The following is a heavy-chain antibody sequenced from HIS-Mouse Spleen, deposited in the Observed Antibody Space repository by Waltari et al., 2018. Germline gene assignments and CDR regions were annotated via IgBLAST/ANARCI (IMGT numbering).Heavy chain of an antibody. CDR2: IYYSGST. J-gene: IGHJ2*01. D-gene: IGHD6-13*01. V-gene: IGHV4-39*07. Sequence: QLQLQESGPGLVKPSETLSPTCTVSGGSISSSSYYWGWIRQPPGKGLEWIGSIYYSGSTDYNPSLKSRVTISVDTSKNQFSLKLSSVTAADTAVYYCAREIPYSSSWYDWYFDLWGRGTLVTVSS. CDR3: AREIPYSSSWYDWYFDL. CDR1: GGSISSSSYY.